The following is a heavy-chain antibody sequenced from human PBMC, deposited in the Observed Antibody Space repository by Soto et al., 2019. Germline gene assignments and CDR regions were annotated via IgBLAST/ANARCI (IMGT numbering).Heavy chain of an antibody. V-gene: IGHV3-49*03. CDR1: GFTFGDYA. Sequence: GSLRLSCTGSGFTFGDYAMNWFRQAPGKGLEWVGFIRSKAYGGTTQYAASVKDIFSISRDDSKSIVYLQMNSLKTEDTAVYYCTRCSGGSCWTVDYSGQGTLVTVSS. CDR3: TRCSGGSCWTVDY. D-gene: IGHD2-15*01. J-gene: IGHJ4*02. CDR2: IRSKAYGGTT.